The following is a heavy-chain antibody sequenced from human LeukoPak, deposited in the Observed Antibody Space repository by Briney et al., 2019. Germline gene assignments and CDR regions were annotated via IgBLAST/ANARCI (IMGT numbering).Heavy chain of an antibody. CDR1: GFTFSSYW. D-gene: IGHD4-17*01. Sequence: PGGSLRLSCAASGFTFSSYWMNWVRQAPGKGLEWVANIKQDGSEKYYVDSVKGRFTISRDNAKNSLYLQMNSLRVEDTAVYYCARLTDGDYDTFLGYWGQGTLVTVSS. J-gene: IGHJ4*02. CDR2: IKQDGSEK. CDR3: ARLTDGDYDTFLGY. V-gene: IGHV3-7*01.